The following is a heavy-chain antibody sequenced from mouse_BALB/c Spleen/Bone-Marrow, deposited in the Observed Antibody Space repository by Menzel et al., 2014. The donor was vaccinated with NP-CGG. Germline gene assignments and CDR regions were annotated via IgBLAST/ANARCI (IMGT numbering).Heavy chain of an antibody. CDR1: CYTFTDHA. V-gene: IGHV1S137*01. D-gene: IGHD2-14*01. CDR2: ISGYYGDA. J-gene: IGHJ4*01. CDR3: ARSGKVRNAMDY. Sequence: VKLMESGAKLVRPGVSVKISCKGSCYTFTDHAIHWVKRSHAKSLEWIGVISGYYGDAIYNQKFKGKATMTVDKSSSTAYMELARLTSEDSAIYYCARSGKVRNAMDYWGQGTSVTVSS.